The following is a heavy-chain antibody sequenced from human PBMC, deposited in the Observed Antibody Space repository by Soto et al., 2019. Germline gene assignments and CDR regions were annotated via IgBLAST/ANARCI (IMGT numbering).Heavy chain of an antibody. CDR2: IWYDGSNK. CDR1: GFTFSSYG. J-gene: IGHJ4*02. V-gene: IGHV3-33*01. Sequence: QVQLVESGGGVVQPGRSLRLSCAASGFTFSSYGMHWVRQAPGKGLEWVAIIWYDGSNKYYADSVKGRFTISRDNSMNTVYLQMNSLRAEDTAVYSCAREYGGSRGPFDYWGQGTLVTVSS. D-gene: IGHD5-12*01. CDR3: AREYGGSRGPFDY.